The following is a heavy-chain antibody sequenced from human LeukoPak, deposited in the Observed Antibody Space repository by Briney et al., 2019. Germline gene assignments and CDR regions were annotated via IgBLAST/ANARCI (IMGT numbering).Heavy chain of an antibody. CDR1: GYTFTSYG. CDR2: ISAYNGNT. V-gene: IGHV1-18*01. J-gene: IGHJ4*02. D-gene: IGHD2-2*01. CDR3: ARDWEVPAAIGGSDY. Sequence: ASVKVSCKASGYTFTSYGISWVRQAPGQGLEWMGWISAYNGNTNYAQKLQGRVTMTTDTSTSTAYMELRSLRSDDTAVYYCARDWEVPAAIGGSDYWGQGTLVTVSS.